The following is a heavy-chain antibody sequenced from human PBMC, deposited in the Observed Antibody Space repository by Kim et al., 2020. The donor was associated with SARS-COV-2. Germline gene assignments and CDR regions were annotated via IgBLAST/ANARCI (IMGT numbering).Heavy chain of an antibody. V-gene: IGHV3-23*01. Sequence: AASVKGRFTISRDNSKNTLYLQMNSLRAEDTAVYYCAKVLWFGESRIDYWGQGTLVTVSS. J-gene: IGHJ4*02. CDR3: AKVLWFGESRIDY. D-gene: IGHD3-10*01.